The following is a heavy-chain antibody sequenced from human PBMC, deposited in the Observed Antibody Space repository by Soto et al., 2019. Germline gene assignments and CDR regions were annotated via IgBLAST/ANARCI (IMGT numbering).Heavy chain of an antibody. CDR1: GFTFSSYG. Sequence: GGSLRLSCAASGFTFSSYGMHWVRQAPGKGLEWVALISYDGSNKYYADSVKGRFTISIDNSKNTLYLQMNSLRAEDTAVYYCAKIRIQLGRYGIDXWGQGTKVTVSX. CDR2: ISYDGSNK. V-gene: IGHV3-30*18. CDR3: AKIRIQLGRYGIDX. D-gene: IGHD5-18*01. J-gene: IGHJ6*02.